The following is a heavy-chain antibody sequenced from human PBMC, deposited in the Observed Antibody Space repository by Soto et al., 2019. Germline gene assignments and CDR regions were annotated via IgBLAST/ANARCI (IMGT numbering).Heavy chain of an antibody. CDR3: ARATVLRFLEHPPDY. J-gene: IGHJ4*02. V-gene: IGHV1-69*06. CDR1: GYTFSSYA. D-gene: IGHD3-3*01. Sequence: QVQLVQSGAEVKKPGASVKVSCKASGYTFSSYAISWVRQAPGQGLEWMGGIIPIFGTANYAQKFQGRVTITADKSTSTAYMELSSLRSEDTAVYYCARATVLRFLEHPPDYWGQGTLVTVSS. CDR2: IIPIFGTA.